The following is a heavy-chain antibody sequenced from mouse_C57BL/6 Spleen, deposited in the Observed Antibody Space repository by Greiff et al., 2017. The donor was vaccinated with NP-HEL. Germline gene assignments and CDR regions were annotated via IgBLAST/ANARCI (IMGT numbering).Heavy chain of an antibody. CDR3: TRHDGYFYWYFDV. D-gene: IGHD2-3*01. V-gene: IGHV5-9-1*02. J-gene: IGHJ1*03. CDR2: ISSGGDYI. Sequence: EVMLVESGEGLVKPGGSLKLSCAASGFTFSSYAMSWVRQTPEKRLEWVAYISSGGDYIYYADTVKGRFTISRDNARNTLYLQMSSLKSEDTAMYYCTRHDGYFYWYFDVWGTGTTVTVSS. CDR1: GFTFSSYA.